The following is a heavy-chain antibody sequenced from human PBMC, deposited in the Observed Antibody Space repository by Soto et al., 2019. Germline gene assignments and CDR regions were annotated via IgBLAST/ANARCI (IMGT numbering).Heavy chain of an antibody. CDR2: IYHSGST. CDR3: ARVFCSGGSCYPNYFDY. D-gene: IGHD2-15*01. CDR1: GGSISSSNW. J-gene: IGHJ4*02. V-gene: IGHV4-4*02. Sequence: SETLSLTCAVSGGSISSSNWWSWVRQPPGKGLEWIGEIYHSGSTNYNPSLKSRVTISVDKSKNQFSLKLSSVTAADTAVYYCARVFCSGGSCYPNYFDYWGQGTLVTVSS.